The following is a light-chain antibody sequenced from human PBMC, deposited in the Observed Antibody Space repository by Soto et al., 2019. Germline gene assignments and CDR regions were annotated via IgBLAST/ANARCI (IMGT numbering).Light chain of an antibody. Sequence: QPALNQPPSATETPGRTITISCTGTRSNIGNNIVTWYQQLPGAAPKVVVYRTKQRPSGVPNRFSGSKSDSSASLTISGLQAEDEADYYCSSYTPSRNTYVGGTGTKVTV. CDR3: SSYTPSRNTYV. J-gene: IGLJ1*01. CDR1: RSNIGNNI. V-gene: IGLV1-44*01. CDR2: RTK.